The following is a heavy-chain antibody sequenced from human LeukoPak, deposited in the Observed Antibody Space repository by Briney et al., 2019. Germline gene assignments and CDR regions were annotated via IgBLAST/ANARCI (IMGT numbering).Heavy chain of an antibody. D-gene: IGHD4-11*01. V-gene: IGHV1-46*01. CDR1: GYTFTGYY. J-gene: IGHJ4*02. Sequence: ASVKVSCKASGYTFTGYYMHWVRQAPGQGLESMGYIHPDGGSTNYAQKFQGRVTMTSDMSTNTVYMELRSPRSEDTAMYYCARAFNSIQPLDYWGQGTLVTVSS. CDR2: IHPDGGST. CDR3: ARAFNSIQPLDY.